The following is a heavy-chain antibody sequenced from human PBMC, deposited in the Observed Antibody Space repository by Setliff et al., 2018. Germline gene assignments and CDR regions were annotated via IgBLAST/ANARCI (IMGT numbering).Heavy chain of an antibody. CDR2: IIPLFETT. Sequence: ASVKVSCKASGGIFNSFSITWVRQAPGQGLEWMGRIIPLFETTNYVEKFQGRVTITADKSTSTAYMELSRLTSEDTAVYYCALEYSNSSPTVYYYMDVWGKGTTGTSP. J-gene: IGHJ6*03. D-gene: IGHD6-6*01. V-gene: IGHV1-69*06. CDR1: GGIFNSFS. CDR3: ALEYSNSSPTVYYYMDV.